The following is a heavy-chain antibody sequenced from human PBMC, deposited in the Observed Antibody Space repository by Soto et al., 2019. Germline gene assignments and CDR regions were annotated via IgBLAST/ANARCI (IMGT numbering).Heavy chain of an antibody. CDR2: ISGSGGST. Sequence: EVQLLESGGGFVQPGGSLRLSCAGSGFTLKNYAMSWVRQAPGKGLEWVSGISGSGGSTYYTDSVKGRFTMSRDNSKNTLELQMNSLRAEDTAVYYCAKWYCSGGSCYPTFDSWGQGTMVTVSS. CDR1: GFTLKNYA. V-gene: IGHV3-23*01. D-gene: IGHD2-15*01. J-gene: IGHJ4*02. CDR3: AKWYCSGGSCYPTFDS.